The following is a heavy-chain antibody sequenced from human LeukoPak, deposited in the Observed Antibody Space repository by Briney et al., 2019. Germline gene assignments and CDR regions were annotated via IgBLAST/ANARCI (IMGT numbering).Heavy chain of an antibody. CDR2: INAGNGNT. Sequence: GASVTVSFTASGYTFTSYAMHWVRQAPGQRLEWMGWINAGNGNTKYSQKFQGRVTITRDTSASTAYMELSSLRSEDTAVYYCARDQPGFGELLYDYWGQGTLVTVSS. D-gene: IGHD3-10*01. CDR1: GYTFTSYA. V-gene: IGHV1-3*01. J-gene: IGHJ4*02. CDR3: ARDQPGFGELLYDY.